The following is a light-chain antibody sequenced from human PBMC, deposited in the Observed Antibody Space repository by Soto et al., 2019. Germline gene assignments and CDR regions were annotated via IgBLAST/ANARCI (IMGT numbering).Light chain of an antibody. CDR1: ALPKQY. CDR3: QSADSSGTYRV. J-gene: IGLJ3*02. Sequence: SYELTQPPSVSVSPGQTARITCPGDALPKQYAYWYQQKPGQAPVLVIYKDSERPSGIPERFSGSSSGTTVTLTISGVQAEDEADYYCQSADSSGTYRVFGGGTKVTVL. V-gene: IGLV3-25*03. CDR2: KDS.